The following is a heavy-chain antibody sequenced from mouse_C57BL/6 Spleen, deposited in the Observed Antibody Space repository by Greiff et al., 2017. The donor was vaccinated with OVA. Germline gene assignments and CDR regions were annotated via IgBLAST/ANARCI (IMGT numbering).Heavy chain of an antibody. V-gene: IGHV3-6*01. CDR2: ISYDGSN. CDR3: ARDHGYGSSAWFAY. D-gene: IGHD1-1*01. J-gene: IGHJ3*01. CDR1: GYSITSGYY. Sequence: VQLKESGPGLVKPSQSLSLTCSVTGYSITSGYYWNWIRQFPGNKLEWMGYISYDGSNNYNPSLKNRISITRDTSKNQFFLKLNSLTTDDTATYYCARDHGYGSSAWFAYWGQGTLVTVSA.